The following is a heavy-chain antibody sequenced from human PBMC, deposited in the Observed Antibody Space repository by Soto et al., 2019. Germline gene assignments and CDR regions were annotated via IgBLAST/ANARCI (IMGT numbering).Heavy chain of an antibody. V-gene: IGHV3-30*18. CDR1: GFTFSSYG. Sequence: QVQLVESGGGVVQPGRSLRLSCAASGFTFSSYGMHWVRQAPGKGLEWVAVISYDGSNKYYADSVKARFTISRDNSKNTLYLQMNSLRAEDTAVYYCAKLPRGYGDSPHDYWGQGTLVTVSS. CDR2: ISYDGSNK. CDR3: AKLPRGYGDSPHDY. D-gene: IGHD4-17*01. J-gene: IGHJ4*02.